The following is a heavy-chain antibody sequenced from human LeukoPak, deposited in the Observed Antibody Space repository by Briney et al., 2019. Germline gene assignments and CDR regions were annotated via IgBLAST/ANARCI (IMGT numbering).Heavy chain of an antibody. CDR2: IDSDGRST. V-gene: IGHV3-74*01. J-gene: IGHJ4*02. D-gene: IGHD5-24*01. CDR1: GLTFSSYL. CDR3: TRDRDGYNF. Sequence: PGGSLRLSCAASGLTFSSYLMHWVRQVPGKGLVWVSRIDSDGRSTTYADSVQGRFTISRDNAKNTLYLQMNDLRAEDTALYYCTRDRDGYNFWGQGTLVAVSS.